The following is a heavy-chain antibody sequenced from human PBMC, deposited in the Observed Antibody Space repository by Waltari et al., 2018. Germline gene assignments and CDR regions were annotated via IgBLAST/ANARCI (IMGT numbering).Heavy chain of an antibody. V-gene: IGHV3-21*01. Sequence: EVQLVESGGDLVKPGWSLRLSCAASGFTFSSYRMKWVGQVPGKGLVGGTLIGRGGSNIYYAESVKGRFTISRDDAKNALYLQMNSLRVDDTAVYYCARIDGYNPDYWGQGTLVTVSS. J-gene: IGHJ4*02. CDR3: ARIDGYNPDY. D-gene: IGHD5-18*01. CDR2: IGRGGSNI. CDR1: GFTFSSYR.